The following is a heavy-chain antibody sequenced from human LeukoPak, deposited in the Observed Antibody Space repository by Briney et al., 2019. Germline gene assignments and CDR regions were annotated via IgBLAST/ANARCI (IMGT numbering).Heavy chain of an antibody. CDR3: ARGFGDWGLSWFDP. CDR1: GGSVSSGSYY. Sequence: SETLSLTCTVSGGSVSSGSYYWSWIRQPPGKGLEWIGYIYYRGRAKYNPSLKSRVTISVDTSKNQFSLKLTSVTAADTAVYYCARGFGDWGLSWFDPWGQGTLVTVSS. J-gene: IGHJ5*02. D-gene: IGHD3-10*01. CDR2: IYYRGRA. V-gene: IGHV4-61*01.